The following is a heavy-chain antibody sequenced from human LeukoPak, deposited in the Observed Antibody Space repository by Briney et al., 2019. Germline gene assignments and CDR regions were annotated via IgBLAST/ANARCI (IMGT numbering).Heavy chain of an antibody. J-gene: IGHJ4*02. Sequence: GESLKISCSGSGYTFTNYTIAWVRQMAGKGLEFMGIIYPGDSHVTYSPSFQGQVTISADKSVSTTYLQWSSLKASDTAIYYCARLDEGFYYDGGGFLYWGQGTLLAVSS. V-gene: IGHV5-51*01. CDR2: IYPGDSHV. CDR3: ARLDEGFYYDGGGFLY. D-gene: IGHD3-22*01. CDR1: GYTFTNYT.